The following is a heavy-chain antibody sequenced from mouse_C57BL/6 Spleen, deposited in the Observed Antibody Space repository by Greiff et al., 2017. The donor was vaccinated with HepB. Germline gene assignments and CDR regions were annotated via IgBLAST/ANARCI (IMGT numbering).Heavy chain of an antibody. CDR1: GFNIKDDY. V-gene: IGHV14-4*01. J-gene: IGHJ2*01. CDR2: IDPENGDT. D-gene: IGHD2-5*01. CDR3: TRSYSNSYYFDY. Sequence: EVQLQQSGAELVRPGASVKLSCTASGFNIKDDYMHWVKQRPEQGLEWIGWIDPENGDTEYASKFQGKATITADTSSNTAYLQLSSLTSEDTAVYYCTRSYSNSYYFDYWGQGTTLTVSS.